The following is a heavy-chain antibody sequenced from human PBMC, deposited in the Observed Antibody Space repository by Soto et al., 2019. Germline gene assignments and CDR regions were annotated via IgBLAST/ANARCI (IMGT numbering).Heavy chain of an antibody. V-gene: IGHV3-48*02. CDR3: AREGPLSVYGLAFFDY. CDR1: GFTFSSYS. J-gene: IGHJ4*02. Sequence: PGGSLRLSCAASGFTFSSYSMNWVRQAPGKGLEWVSYISSSSTIYYADSVKGRFTISRDNAKNSLYLQMNSLRDEDTAVYYCAREGPLSVYGLAFFDYWGQGTLVTVSS. D-gene: IGHD4-17*01. CDR2: ISSSSTI.